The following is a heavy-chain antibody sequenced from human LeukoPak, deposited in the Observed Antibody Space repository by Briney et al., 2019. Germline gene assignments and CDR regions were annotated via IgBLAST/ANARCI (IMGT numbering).Heavy chain of an antibody. V-gene: IGHV1-2*02. CDR1: GYTFTAYY. J-gene: IGHJ3*02. CDR3: ARAIDSSSRRIDAFDI. Sequence: VASVKVTCKASGYTFTAYYMHWVRQPPGQGLEWMGWINPNSGGTNKAQKFQGRVTMTRDTSISTAYMELSRLRSDDTAVYYCARAIDSSSRRIDAFDIWGQGTMVTVSS. CDR2: INPNSGGT. D-gene: IGHD6-13*01.